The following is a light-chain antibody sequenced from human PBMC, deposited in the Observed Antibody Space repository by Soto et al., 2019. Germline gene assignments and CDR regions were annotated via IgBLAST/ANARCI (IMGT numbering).Light chain of an antibody. J-gene: IGKJ4*01. Sequence: EIVLTQSPGTLSLSPGERATLSCRARQSVLKSYLAWYQQKPGQAPRLLVYGASSRATGIPDRFSGSGSGTDFTLTISRLESEDFAVYYCQQYATSPLTFGGGTRVEIK. CDR2: GAS. V-gene: IGKV3-20*01. CDR3: QQYATSPLT. CDR1: QSVLKSY.